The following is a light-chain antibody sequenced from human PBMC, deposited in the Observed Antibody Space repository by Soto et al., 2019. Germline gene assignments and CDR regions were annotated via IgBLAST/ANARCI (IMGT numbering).Light chain of an antibody. V-gene: IGKV1-5*03. CDR2: RAS. CDR1: ENISRW. J-gene: IGKJ1*01. CDR3: QQYNRYFKS. Sequence: IHMTQSPFSMSASVGDRVTIPGRASENISRWLAWYQQKPGQAPRLLIQRASRVERGVPSRFSGSGSDTELTLTISSLQPDDFATYYCQQYNRYFKSFGQGTKVDI.